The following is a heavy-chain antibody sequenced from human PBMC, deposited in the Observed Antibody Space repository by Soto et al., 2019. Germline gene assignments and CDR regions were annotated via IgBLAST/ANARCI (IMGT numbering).Heavy chain of an antibody. Sequence: SETLSLTCSVSGLSISSHPWWTWVRQAPGKGLEWIGELYPSGGAAYNPSLQNRAAISVDYSQNHLSLTLTSVTAADTAVYYCARARVWLRFQYYFDYWGQGTLVTVSS. V-gene: IGHV4-4*02. CDR1: GLSISSHPW. D-gene: IGHD5-12*01. J-gene: IGHJ4*02. CDR2: LYPSGGA. CDR3: ARARVWLRFQYYFDY.